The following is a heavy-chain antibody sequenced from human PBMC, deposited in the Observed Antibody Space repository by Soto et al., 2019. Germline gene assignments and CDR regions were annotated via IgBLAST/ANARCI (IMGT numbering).Heavy chain of an antibody. V-gene: IGHV4-59*01. D-gene: IGHD3-3*01. J-gene: IGHJ5*02. Sequence: QVQLQESGPGLVKPSETLSLTCTVSGGSISSYYWSWIRQPPGKGLEWIGYIYYSGSTNYNPSLMSRVTISVDTANNHSSLKLSAVTAADTAVYYCATSPYDFWSGNWFDHWGQGTMVTVSS. CDR2: IYYSGST. CDR1: GGSISSYY. CDR3: ATSPYDFWSGNWFDH.